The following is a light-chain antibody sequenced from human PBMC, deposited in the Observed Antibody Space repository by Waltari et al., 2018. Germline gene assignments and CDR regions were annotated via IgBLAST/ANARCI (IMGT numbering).Light chain of an antibody. CDR3: QQYNNWPRT. CDR1: QSVSSN. J-gene: IGKJ1*01. V-gene: IGKV3-15*01. Sequence: EIVMTQSPATLSGSPGERATLSCRASQSVSSNLAWYQQNPGQAPRLLIYGASTRATVIPARFSGSGSGTEFTLTISSLQSEDFAVYYCQQYNNWPRTFGQGTKVEIK. CDR2: GAS.